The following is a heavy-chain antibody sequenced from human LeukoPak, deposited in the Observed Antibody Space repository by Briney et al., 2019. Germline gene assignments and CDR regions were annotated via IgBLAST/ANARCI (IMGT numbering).Heavy chain of an antibody. J-gene: IGHJ5*02. Sequence: GGSLRLSCAASGFTFSSYAMSWVRQAPGKGLEWVSSISSSSSYIYYADSVKGRFTISRDNAKNSLYLQMNSLRAEDTAVYYCARDPHYCSSTSCYSQNWFDPWGQGTLVTVSS. CDR3: ARDPHYCSSTSCYSQNWFDP. D-gene: IGHD2-2*01. V-gene: IGHV3-21*01. CDR2: ISSSSSYI. CDR1: GFTFSSYA.